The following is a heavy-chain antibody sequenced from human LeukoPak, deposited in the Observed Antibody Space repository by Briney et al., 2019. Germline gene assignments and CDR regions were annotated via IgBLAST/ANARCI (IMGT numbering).Heavy chain of an antibody. CDR1: GFTFSSCS. Sequence: GGSLRLSCAASGFTFSSCSMNWVRQAPGKGLEWVSYISSGSSSIYYADSVKGRFTISRDNAKNTLYLQMNSLRAEDTAVYYCTRDWRNLGYNYWGQGTLVTVSS. CDR2: ISSGSSSI. CDR3: TRDWRNLGYNY. D-gene: IGHD5-24*01. J-gene: IGHJ4*02. V-gene: IGHV3-48*04.